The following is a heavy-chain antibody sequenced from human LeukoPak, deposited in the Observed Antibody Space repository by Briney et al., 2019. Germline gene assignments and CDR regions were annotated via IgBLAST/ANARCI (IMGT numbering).Heavy chain of an antibody. V-gene: IGHV1-2*02. D-gene: IGHD3-9*01. J-gene: IGHJ4*02. CDR3: TRVQTPGGRYFDFDY. Sequence: GASVTVSCKASGYSFTGYYMHWVRQAPGQGLEWMGWINPKSGATKYAQKFQGRVTMTRDTSISAAHMEVNRLTSDDTAVYYCTRVQTPGGRYFDFDYWGQGTLVTVSS. CDR1: GYSFTGYY. CDR2: INPKSGAT.